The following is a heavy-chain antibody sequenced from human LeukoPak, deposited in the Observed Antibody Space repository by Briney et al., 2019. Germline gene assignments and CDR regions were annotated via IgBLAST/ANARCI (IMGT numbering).Heavy chain of an antibody. Sequence: PSETLSLTCTVSGGSISSSSNYWGWIRQSPGKGLEWIGRIYYSGTTYYSPSLKSRVTISVDTSRNQFSLKLSSVTAADTAVYYCASTYYYESISFGNNWFDPWGQGTLVTVSS. V-gene: IGHV4-39*01. J-gene: IGHJ5*02. CDR3: ASTYYYESISFGNNWFDP. CDR1: GGSISSSSNY. CDR2: IYYSGTT. D-gene: IGHD3-22*01.